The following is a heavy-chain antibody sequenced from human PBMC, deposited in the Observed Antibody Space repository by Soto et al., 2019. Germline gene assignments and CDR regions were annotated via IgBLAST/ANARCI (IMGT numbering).Heavy chain of an antibody. Sequence: GSLRLSCAASGFSFSDYYMARIRQAPGKGLEWVSYISRSSTSTNFADSAKGRFTISRDNAKNSLYLQMNSLRAEDTAVYYCVRDNGGTFDYWGQGTLVTGSS. CDR3: VRDNGGTFDY. CDR1: GFSFSDYY. CDR2: ISRSSTST. V-gene: IGHV3-11*05. D-gene: IGHD2-8*01. J-gene: IGHJ4*02.